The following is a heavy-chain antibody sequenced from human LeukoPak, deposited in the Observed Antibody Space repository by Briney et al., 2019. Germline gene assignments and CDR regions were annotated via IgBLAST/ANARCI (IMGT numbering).Heavy chain of an antibody. CDR1: GYTFTSYD. J-gene: IGHJ4*02. CDR3: AREPIILAYCGGDCYPGVDY. D-gene: IGHD2-21*02. CDR2: MNPNSCNT. Sequence: GASVKVSCKASGYTFTSYDINWVRQATGQGPEWMGWMNPNSCNTGYAQKFQGRVTMTRDTSTSTVYMELSSLRSEDTAVYYCAREPIILAYCGGDCYPGVDYWGQGTLVTVSS. V-gene: IGHV1-8*01.